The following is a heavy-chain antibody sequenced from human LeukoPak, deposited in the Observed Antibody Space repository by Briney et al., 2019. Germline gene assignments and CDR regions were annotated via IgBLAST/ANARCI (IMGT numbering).Heavy chain of an antibody. CDR2: ITSSSSTI. V-gene: IGHV3-48*01. J-gene: IGHJ5*02. CDR3: ARAGYCSGGSCIRSFDP. Sequence: VGSLRLSCAASGFTFSSYSMNWVRPAPGKGREWGSYITSSSSTIYYADSVKGRFTISRDNAKNSLSLQMNSLRAEDTAVYYCARAGYCSGGSCIRSFDPWGQGTLVTVSS. CDR1: GFTFSSYS. D-gene: IGHD2-15*01.